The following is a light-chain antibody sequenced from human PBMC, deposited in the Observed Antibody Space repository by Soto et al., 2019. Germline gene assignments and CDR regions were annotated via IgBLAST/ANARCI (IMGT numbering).Light chain of an antibody. CDR1: SSNIGGNT. V-gene: IGLV1-44*01. CDR3: AAWDDSLKAVM. CDR2: SNN. J-gene: IGLJ3*02. Sequence: QSVLTQPPSASGTPGQRVIISCSGSSSNIGGNTVSWYQQLPGTAPKLLIYSNNQRPSGVPDRFSGSKSDTSASLAISGLQSEDEADYFCAAWDDSLKAVMFGGGTKVTVL.